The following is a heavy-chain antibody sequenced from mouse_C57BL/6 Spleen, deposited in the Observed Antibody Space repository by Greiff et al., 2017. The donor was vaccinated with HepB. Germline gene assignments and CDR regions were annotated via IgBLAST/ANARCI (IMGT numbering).Heavy chain of an antibody. CDR1: GYAFTNYL. Sequence: VKLMESGAELVRPGTSVKVSCKASGYAFTNYLIEWVKQRPGQGLEWIGVINPGSGGTNYNEKFKGKATLTADKSSSTAYMQLSSLTSEDSAVYFCARFDYDDGFAYWGQGTLVTVSA. D-gene: IGHD2-4*01. CDR2: INPGSGGT. CDR3: ARFDYDDGFAY. J-gene: IGHJ3*01. V-gene: IGHV1-54*01.